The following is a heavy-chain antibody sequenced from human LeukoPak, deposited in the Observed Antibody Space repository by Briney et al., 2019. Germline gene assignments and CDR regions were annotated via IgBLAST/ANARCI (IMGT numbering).Heavy chain of an antibody. D-gene: IGHD2-2*03. CDR3: ARVTVDIVVVPAAMGAFDI. CDR2: IYYSGST. CDR1: GGSISSSSYY. Sequence: PSETLSLTCTVSGGSISSSSYYWGWIRQPPGKGLEWIGSIYYSGSTYYNSSLKSRVTISVDTSKNQISLKLSSVTAADTAVYYCARVTVDIVVVPAAMGAFDIWGQGTMVTVSS. V-gene: IGHV4-39*07. J-gene: IGHJ3*02.